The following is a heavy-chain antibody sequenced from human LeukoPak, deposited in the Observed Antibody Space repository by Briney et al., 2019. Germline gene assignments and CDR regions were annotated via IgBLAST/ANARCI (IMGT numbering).Heavy chain of an antibody. V-gene: IGHV4-59*01. Sequence: SETLSLTCTVSGGSMSSYYWNWIRQPPGKGLEWIAYIYYSGTTKYNPSLKSRVTTSVGASRKHFSLKLTSVTAADTAVYYCARGRFDIVSGYYADYWGQGTLVTVSS. D-gene: IGHD3-9*01. CDR1: GGSMSSYY. CDR2: IYYSGTT. J-gene: IGHJ4*02. CDR3: ARGRFDIVSGYYADY.